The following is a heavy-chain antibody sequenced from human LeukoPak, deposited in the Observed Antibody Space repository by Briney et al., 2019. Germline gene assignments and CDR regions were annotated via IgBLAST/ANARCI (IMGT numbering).Heavy chain of an antibody. Sequence: GESLKISCKGSGYSFTSYWIGWVRQMPGKGLEWMGIIYAGDSDTRYSPSFQGQVTISADKSISTAYLHWSSLKASDTAPYYCARLVHYGSGSYYKSDWFDPWGQGTLVTVSS. CDR1: GYSFTSYW. CDR3: ARLVHYGSGSYYKSDWFDP. CDR2: IYAGDSDT. D-gene: IGHD3-10*01. J-gene: IGHJ5*02. V-gene: IGHV5-51*01.